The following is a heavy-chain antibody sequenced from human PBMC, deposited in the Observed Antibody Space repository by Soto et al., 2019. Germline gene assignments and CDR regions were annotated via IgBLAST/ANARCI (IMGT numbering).Heavy chain of an antibody. V-gene: IGHV4-4*02. D-gene: IGHD6-19*01. CDR1: GDSLNSDYS. J-gene: IGHJ4*02. Sequence: QVQLQESGPGLVRPSGTLSLTCAVSGDSLNSDYSWTWVRRPPGKGLEWIAEIYYSGGTSYNPSLKSRVTISMDKSKNQFSLNLTSVTAADTAMYYCARDTGWVLGYWGQGTLVIVSS. CDR3: ARDTGWVLGY. CDR2: IYYSGGT.